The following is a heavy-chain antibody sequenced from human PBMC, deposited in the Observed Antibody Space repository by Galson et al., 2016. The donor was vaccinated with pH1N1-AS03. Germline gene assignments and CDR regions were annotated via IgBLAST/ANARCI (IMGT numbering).Heavy chain of an antibody. D-gene: IGHD3-16*01. CDR1: GGSLKGFY. V-gene: IGHV4-34*01. J-gene: IGHJ4*02. Sequence: SETLSLTCDVYGGSLKGFYWTWIRQPPGRGLEWIGQINYVGTSDYNPSLSSRVSFSVDTSNNRFSLNLTSVTAADTAVYYCAGVVLGSGFDLWGQGALVSVST. CDR2: INYVGTS. CDR3: AGVVLGSGFDL.